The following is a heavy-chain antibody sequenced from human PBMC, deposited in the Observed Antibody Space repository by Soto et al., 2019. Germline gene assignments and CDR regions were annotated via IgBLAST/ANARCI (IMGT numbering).Heavy chain of an antibody. D-gene: IGHD3-22*01. CDR1: GYSFTSYW. J-gene: IGHJ3*02. V-gene: IGHV5-51*01. CDR3: ARQYYYDSSGYYHDAFDI. CDR2: IYPGDSDT. Sequence: PGESLKISCKGSGYSFTSYWIGWVRQMPGKGLEWMGIIYPGDSDTRYSPSFQGQVTISADKSISTAYLQWSSLKASDTAMYYCARQYYYDSSGYYHDAFDIWGQGTMVTVSS.